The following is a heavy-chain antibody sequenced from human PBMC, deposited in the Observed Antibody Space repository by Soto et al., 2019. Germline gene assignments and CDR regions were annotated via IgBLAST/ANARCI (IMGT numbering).Heavy chain of an antibody. Sequence: EMQLLESGGDLVQPGGSLRLSCATSGFTFSDHAMHWVRQAPGEGLEWVSSISSSSSYIYYADSVKGRFTISRDNAKNSLYLQMNSLRAEDTAVYYCARDPYGSGSYYPLDYWGQGTLVTVSS. CDR3: ARDPYGSGSYYPLDY. V-gene: IGHV3-21*02. CDR1: GFTFSDHA. CDR2: ISSSSSYI. J-gene: IGHJ4*02. D-gene: IGHD3-10*01.